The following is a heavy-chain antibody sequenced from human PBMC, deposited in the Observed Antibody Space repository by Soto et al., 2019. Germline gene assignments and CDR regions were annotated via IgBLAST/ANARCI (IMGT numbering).Heavy chain of an antibody. CDR2: ISGSGGST. CDR3: AKGRYSGTYYPGY. J-gene: IGHJ4*02. CDR1: GFTFSSYA. D-gene: IGHD1-26*01. V-gene: IGHV3-23*01. Sequence: GGSLRLSCAASGFTFSSYAMNWVRQAPGKGLEWVSAISGSGGSTYYADSVKGRFTISRDKSKNTLYLQMNSLRAEDTAVYYCAKGRYSGTYYPGYWGQGTLVTVSS.